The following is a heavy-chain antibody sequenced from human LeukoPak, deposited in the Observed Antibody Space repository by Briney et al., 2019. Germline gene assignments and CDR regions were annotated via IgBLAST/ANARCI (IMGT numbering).Heavy chain of an antibody. Sequence: GGSVRLSCAASGFTFSSYSMNWVREAPGKGLEWVSYISSSSSTIYYADSVKGRFTISRDNAKNSLYLQMNSLRAEDTAVYYCARDTPFPTYYYDSSGSGYWGQGTLVTVSS. CDR2: ISSSSSTI. D-gene: IGHD3-22*01. V-gene: IGHV3-48*04. J-gene: IGHJ4*02. CDR1: GFTFSSYS. CDR3: ARDTPFPTYYYDSSGSGY.